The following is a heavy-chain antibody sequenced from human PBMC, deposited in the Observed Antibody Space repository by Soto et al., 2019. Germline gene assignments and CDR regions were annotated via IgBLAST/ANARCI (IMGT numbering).Heavy chain of an antibody. CDR3: AKDEVGAGYYYYYGMDV. CDR1: GFTFSSYA. V-gene: IGHV3-23*01. D-gene: IGHD1-26*01. J-gene: IGHJ6*02. CDR2: ISGSGGST. Sequence: HPGGSLRLSCAASGFTFSSYAMSWVRQAPGKGLEWVSAISGSGGSTYYADSVKGRFTISRDNSKNTLYLQMNSLRAEDTAVYYCAKDEVGAGYYYYYGMDVWGQGTTVTVSS.